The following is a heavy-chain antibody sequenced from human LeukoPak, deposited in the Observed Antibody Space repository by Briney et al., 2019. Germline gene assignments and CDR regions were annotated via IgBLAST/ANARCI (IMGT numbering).Heavy chain of an antibody. CDR1: GFTFSSYA. CDR2: ISGTGSST. V-gene: IGHV3-23*01. D-gene: IGHD3-10*01. J-gene: IGHJ4*02. Sequence: QPGGSLRLSCAASGFTFSSYAMSWVRQAPGKGLEWVSAISGTGSSTYYADSVKGRFTISRDNSKNALYLQMNSLRAEDTAVYYCAKSGVDYYGSGSYTAFDYWGQGTLITVSS. CDR3: AKSGVDYYGSGSYTAFDY.